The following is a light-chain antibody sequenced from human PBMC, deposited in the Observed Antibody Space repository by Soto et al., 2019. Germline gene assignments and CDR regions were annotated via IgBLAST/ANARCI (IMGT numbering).Light chain of an antibody. CDR1: SSDVGGYNY. CDR3: SSYTSSSPHV. V-gene: IGLV2-14*01. J-gene: IGLJ1*01. Sequence: QAARAQPASVSGSPGQSITISCTGTSSDVGGYNYVSWYQQHPGKAPKLMIYEVSNRPSGVSNRFSGSKSGNTASLTISGLQAEDEADYYCSSYTSSSPHVFGTGTKVTVL. CDR2: EVS.